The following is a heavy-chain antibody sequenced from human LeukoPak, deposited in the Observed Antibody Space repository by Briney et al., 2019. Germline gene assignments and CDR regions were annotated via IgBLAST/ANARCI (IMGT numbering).Heavy chain of an antibody. J-gene: IGHJ4*02. CDR1: GSTFRTYG. Sequence: GGSWRPSWAAPGSTFRTYGLPWVRQVQAKGLEWVAVISYDGSNKYYADSVKGRFTISRDNSKNTLYLQMNSLRAEDTAVYYCAKEWYSGSYFFDYWGQGTLVTVSS. D-gene: IGHD1-26*01. CDR2: ISYDGSNK. V-gene: IGHV3-30*18. CDR3: AKEWYSGSYFFDY.